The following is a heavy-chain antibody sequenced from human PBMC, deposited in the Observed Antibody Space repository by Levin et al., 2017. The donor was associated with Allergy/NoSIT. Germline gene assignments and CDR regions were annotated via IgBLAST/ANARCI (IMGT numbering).Heavy chain of an antibody. Sequence: GGSLRLSCKGSGYSFTSYWIGWVRQMPGKGLEWMGIIYPGDSDTRYSPSFQGQVTISADKSISTAYLQWSSLKASDSARYYCARRKEVEVFDYWGQGTLVTVSS. J-gene: IGHJ4*02. CDR2: IYPGDSDT. CDR1: GYSFTSYW. V-gene: IGHV5-51*01. CDR3: ARRKEVEVFDY. D-gene: IGHD1-1*01.